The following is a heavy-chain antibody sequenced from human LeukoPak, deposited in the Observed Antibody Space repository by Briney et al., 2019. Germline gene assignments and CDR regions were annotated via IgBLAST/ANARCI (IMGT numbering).Heavy chain of an antibody. CDR1: GFTFSSYP. Sequence: GGSLRLSCAASGFTFSSYPMTWVRQAPGKGPEWVSFISDSGGITYYAGSVKGRFTISRDNSKNTLYLQMNSLRAEDTAVYYCAKNTQYSGYYDCWGQGTLVAVSS. CDR3: AKNTQYSGYYDC. D-gene: IGHD6-6*01. CDR2: ISDSGGIT. V-gene: IGHV3-23*01. J-gene: IGHJ4*02.